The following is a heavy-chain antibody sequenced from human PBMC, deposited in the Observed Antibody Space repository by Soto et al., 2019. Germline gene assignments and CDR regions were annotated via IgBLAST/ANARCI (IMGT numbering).Heavy chain of an antibody. Sequence: QLRVQESGPGQVKPSATLSLTCTVSGGSITSHHYYWGGVRQPPGKGLEWIGSIYSGGNTYYNPSLRSRVTIIVDTAENQISLKPSSVTATDTAVYYCGSGPSTTWIDNWGLGTQVSVSS. V-gene: IGHV4-39*01. D-gene: IGHD1-1*01. CDR2: IYSGGNT. CDR3: GSGPSTTWIDN. CDR1: GGSITSHHYY. J-gene: IGHJ4*02.